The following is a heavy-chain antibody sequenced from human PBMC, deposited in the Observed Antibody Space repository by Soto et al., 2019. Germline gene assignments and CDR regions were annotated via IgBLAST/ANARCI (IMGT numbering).Heavy chain of an antibody. CDR3: ARDCYDFWSGFDHWFDP. CDR2: INSDGSST. Sequence: EVQLVESGGGVVQPGGSLRLSCAASGFTFSSYWMHWVRQAPGKGLVWVSRINSDGSSTSYADSVKGRFTISRDNAKNTLYLQMNSLRAEDTAVYYCARDCYDFWSGFDHWFDPSGQGTLVTVSA. J-gene: IGHJ5*02. D-gene: IGHD3-3*01. V-gene: IGHV3-74*01. CDR1: GFTFSSYW.